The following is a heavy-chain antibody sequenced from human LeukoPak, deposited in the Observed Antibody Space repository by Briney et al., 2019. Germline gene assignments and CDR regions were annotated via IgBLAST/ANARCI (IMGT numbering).Heavy chain of an antibody. CDR2: ISAGGYT. CDR1: GFTFRHYA. J-gene: IGHJ4*02. D-gene: IGHD6-6*01. Sequence: GGSLRLSCAASGFTFRHYAMGWVRQAPGEGLEGISAISAGGYTYYADSVKGRFTISRDNSKSTLDLQMNSLIVADTAVYFCAKGSAAGRPYYFAFWGQGTLVTVSS. V-gene: IGHV3-23*01. CDR3: AKGSAAGRPYYFAF.